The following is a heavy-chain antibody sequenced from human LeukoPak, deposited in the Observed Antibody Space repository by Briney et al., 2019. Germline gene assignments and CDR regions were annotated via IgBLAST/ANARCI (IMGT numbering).Heavy chain of an antibody. CDR2: ISYDGSNK. CDR3: ARDHYDFWSGYRPLDAFDI. V-gene: IGHV3-30-3*01. Sequence: GGSLRLSCAASGFTFSSFAMHWVRQAPGKGLEWVAVISYDGSNKYYADSVKGRFTISRDNSKNTLYLQMNSLRAEDTAVYYCARDHYDFWSGYRPLDAFDIWGQGTMVTVSS. D-gene: IGHD3-3*01. CDR1: GFTFSSFA. J-gene: IGHJ3*02.